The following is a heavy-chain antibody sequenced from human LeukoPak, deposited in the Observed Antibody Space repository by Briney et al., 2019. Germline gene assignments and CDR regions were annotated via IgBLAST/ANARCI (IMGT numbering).Heavy chain of an antibody. CDR2: ITGDGGTT. CDR3: SRAYEYPSGGYLTHGFDI. D-gene: IGHD3-22*01. J-gene: IGHJ3*02. CDR1: GFTFDDYA. Sequence: GGSLRLSCAASGFTFDDYAMHWVRQGPGKGLEWVSLITGDGGTTYYADSVKGRFAISRDKSKNSLYLQMNSLRSEDTALYYCSRAYEYPSGGYLTHGFDIWGQGTMVTVSS. V-gene: IGHV3-43*02.